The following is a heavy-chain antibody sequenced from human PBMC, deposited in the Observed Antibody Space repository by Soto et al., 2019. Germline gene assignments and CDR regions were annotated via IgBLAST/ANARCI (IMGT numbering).Heavy chain of an antibody. D-gene: IGHD3-10*01. J-gene: IGHJ5*02. CDR1: GGSISSSNW. CDR2: IYHSGST. Sequence: PSETLSLTCAVSGGSISSSNWWSWVRQPPGKGLEWIGEIYHSGSTNYNPSLKSRVTISVDKSKNQLSLKLSSVTAADTAVYYCARDPSTYYYGSGTQGDNWFDPWGQGTLVTVSS. CDR3: ARDPSTYYYGSGTQGDNWFDP. V-gene: IGHV4-4*02.